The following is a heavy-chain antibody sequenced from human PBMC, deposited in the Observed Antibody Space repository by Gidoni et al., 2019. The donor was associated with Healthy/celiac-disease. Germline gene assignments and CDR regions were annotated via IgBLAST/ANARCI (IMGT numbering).Heavy chain of an antibody. CDR1: GVTFSSYS. V-gene: IGHV1-69*01. CDR2: IIPIFGTA. Sequence: QVQLVQSGAEVKQPGSSVKVSCKASGVTFSSYSISWVRQAPGQGLEWMGGIIPIFGTANYAQKFQGRVTITADESTSTAYMELSSLRSEDTAVYYCARSLVLRYFDWLQPFDYWGQGTLVTVSS. D-gene: IGHD3-9*01. CDR3: ARSLVLRYFDWLQPFDY. J-gene: IGHJ4*02.